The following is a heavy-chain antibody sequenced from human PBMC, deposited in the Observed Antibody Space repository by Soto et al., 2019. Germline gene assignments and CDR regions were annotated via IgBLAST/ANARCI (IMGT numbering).Heavy chain of an antibody. CDR2: ISYDGSNK. D-gene: IGHD6-19*01. Sequence: QVQLVESGGGVVPPGRSLRLSCAASGFTFSSYAMHWVRQAPGKGLEWVAVISYDGSNKYYADSVKGRFTISRDNSKNTLYLQMNSLRAEDTAVYYCARDPHGHSGWLYYFDYWGQGTLVTVSS. CDR1: GFTFSSYA. CDR3: ARDPHGHSGWLYYFDY. V-gene: IGHV3-30-3*01. J-gene: IGHJ4*02.